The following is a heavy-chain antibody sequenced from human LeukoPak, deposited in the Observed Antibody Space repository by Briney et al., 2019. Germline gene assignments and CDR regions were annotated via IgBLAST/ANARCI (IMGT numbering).Heavy chain of an antibody. CDR1: GFTFSSYA. CDR2: ISGSGGST. CDR3: AKSGDKVRGAIITGWFDP. Sequence: PGGSLRLSCAASGFTFSSYAMSWARQAPGKGLEWVLAISGSGGSTYYADSVKGRFTISRDNSKNTLYLQTNSLRAEDTAVYYCAKSGDKVRGAIITGWFDPWGQGTLVTVSS. D-gene: IGHD3-10*01. V-gene: IGHV3-23*01. J-gene: IGHJ5*02.